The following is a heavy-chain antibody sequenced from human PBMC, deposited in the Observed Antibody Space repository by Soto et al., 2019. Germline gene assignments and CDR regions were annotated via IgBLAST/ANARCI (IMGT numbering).Heavy chain of an antibody. CDR3: ARGNPTIFGVVIAG. J-gene: IGHJ4*02. CDR1: GYTFTSYG. D-gene: IGHD3-3*01. Sequence: GASVKVSCKASGYTFTSYGISWVRQAPGQGLEWMGWISAYNGNTNCAQKLQGRVTMTTDTSTSTAYMELRSLRSDDTAVYYCARGNPTIFGVVIAGWGQGTLVTVSS. CDR2: ISAYNGNT. V-gene: IGHV1-18*01.